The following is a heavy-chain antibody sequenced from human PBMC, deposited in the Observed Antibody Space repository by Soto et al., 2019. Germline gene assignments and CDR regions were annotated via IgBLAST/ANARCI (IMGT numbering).Heavy chain of an antibody. CDR3: ARLGGRNNVNPHHAMDV. D-gene: IGHD1-26*01. CDR1: GYTFNNYW. Sequence: EVQLVESGGGLVQPGGSLTLSCAASGYTFNNYWMSWVRQAPGKGLEWLASMNQDGRDKLYVDSVKGRFTISRDNTKTSLYLEMNGLRAEDTAVYYCARLGGRNNVNPHHAMDVWGQGTTVTVSS. CDR2: MNQDGRDK. V-gene: IGHV3-7*05. J-gene: IGHJ6*02.